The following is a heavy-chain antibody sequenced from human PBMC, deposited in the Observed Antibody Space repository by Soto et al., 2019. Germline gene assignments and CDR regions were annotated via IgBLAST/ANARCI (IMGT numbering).Heavy chain of an antibody. CDR3: AKHGGSNQYYFDY. CDR1: GFTFSSYA. J-gene: IGHJ4*02. Sequence: EVQLLESGGGLVQPGGSLRLSCAASGFTFSSYAMSWVRQAPGKGLEWVSAISGSGGSTYYADSVKGRFTVSRDNSKNTLYLQMNSLRAEDTAVYYCAKHGGSNQYYFDYWGQGTLVTVSS. D-gene: IGHD4-4*01. CDR2: ISGSGGST. V-gene: IGHV3-23*01.